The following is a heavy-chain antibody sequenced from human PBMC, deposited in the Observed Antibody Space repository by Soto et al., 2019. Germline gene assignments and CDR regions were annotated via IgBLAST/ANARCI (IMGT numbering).Heavy chain of an antibody. CDR2: IIPMFGTP. CDR3: ARGRDQPPVGLYFDS. D-gene: IGHD1-26*01. Sequence: QVQLVQSGAEVEKPGSSVKVSCKASGDAFTNYIFDWVRQAPGQGLEWMGGIIPMFGTPKYAQTFQDRVTISADVSTGTAYVELTSLRFDNTAVYYCARGRDQPPVGLYFDSWGEGTRVTVPS. V-gene: IGHV1-69*01. J-gene: IGHJ4*02. CDR1: GDAFTNYI.